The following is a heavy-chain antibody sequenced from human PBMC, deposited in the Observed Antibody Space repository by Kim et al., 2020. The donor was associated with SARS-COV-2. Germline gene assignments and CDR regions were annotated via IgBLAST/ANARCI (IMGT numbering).Heavy chain of an antibody. CDR3: ARTTLGVDY. J-gene: IGHJ4*02. D-gene: IGHD2-15*01. V-gene: IGHV4-31*02. CDR2: GST. Sequence: GSTYYNPSLQSRVTISVDTSKNQFSLKLSSVTAADTAVYYCARTTLGVDYWGQGTLVTVSS.